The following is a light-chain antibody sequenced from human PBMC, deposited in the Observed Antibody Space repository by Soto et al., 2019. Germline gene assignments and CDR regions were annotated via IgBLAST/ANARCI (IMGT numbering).Light chain of an antibody. J-gene: IGKJ1*01. CDR1: QSVSSN. Sequence: EIVMTQSPATLSVSPGERATLSCRASQSVSSNLAWYQQKPGQAPRLLIYGASTRATGVPARLSANGSGTEFTLTISSLQSEDFAVYYCQQYNNWPRTFGQGTKVEIK. V-gene: IGKV3-15*01. CDR2: GAS. CDR3: QQYNNWPRT.